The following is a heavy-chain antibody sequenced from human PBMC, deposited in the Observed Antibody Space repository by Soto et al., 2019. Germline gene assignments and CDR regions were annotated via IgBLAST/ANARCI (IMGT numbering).Heavy chain of an antibody. CDR1: GFTFLSFT. CDR2: ISSNSAYI. D-gene: IGHD6-13*01. J-gene: IGHJ5*02. Sequence: PGGSLRLSCAASGFTFLSFTMNWARQAPGKGLEWVSTISSNSAYIYYTDALRGRFTISRDNAKNSLHLQMNSLRAEDTAVYYCTRDASRDSSARGWFDPWGPGTLVTVSS. V-gene: IGHV3-21*01. CDR3: TRDASRDSSARGWFDP.